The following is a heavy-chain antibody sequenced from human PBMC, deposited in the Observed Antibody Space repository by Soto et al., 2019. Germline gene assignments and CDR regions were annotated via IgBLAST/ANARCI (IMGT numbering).Heavy chain of an antibody. J-gene: IGHJ6*02. CDR1: GGSVSIGEYY. D-gene: IGHD3-10*01. Sequence: PSETLSLTCTVSGGSVSIGEYYWSWIRQPPGKGLEWIGYIYYSGSTKYNPSLKSRVTMSVDTSKNQFSPKLSSVTAADTAVYYCARGGYYGSGSYRSPASYYYYGMDVWGQGTTVTVSS. CDR3: ARGGYYGSGSYRSPASYYYYGMDV. CDR2: IYYSGST. V-gene: IGHV4-61*08.